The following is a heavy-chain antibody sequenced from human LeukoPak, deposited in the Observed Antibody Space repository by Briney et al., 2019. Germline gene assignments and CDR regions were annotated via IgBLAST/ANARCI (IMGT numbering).Heavy chain of an antibody. CDR1: GFTFRSYG. V-gene: IGHV3-30*02. CDR3: AKGYGESHFDS. J-gene: IGHJ4*02. D-gene: IGHD5-18*01. Sequence: GGSLRLSCAASGFTFRSYGMHLVRQAPGKGLEWVAFIRYDGSIRYYADSVKGRFSISRDNSNNTLYLQMNSLRAEDMAVYFCAKGYGESHFDSWGQGTLVTVSS. CDR2: IRYDGSIR.